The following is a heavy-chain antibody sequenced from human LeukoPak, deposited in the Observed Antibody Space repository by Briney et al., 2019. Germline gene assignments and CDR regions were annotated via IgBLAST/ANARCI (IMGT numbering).Heavy chain of an antibody. CDR1: GGSFSGYY. CDR2: IYYSGST. J-gene: IGHJ4*02. V-gene: IGHV4-34*09. CDR3: ARGPGYCSSTSCYEFDY. D-gene: IGHD2-2*01. Sequence: PSETLSLTCAVYGGSFSGYYWSWIRQPPGKGLEWIGYIYYSGSTYYNPSLKSRVTISVDTSKNQFSLKLSSVTAADTAVYYCARGPGYCSSTSCYEFDYWGQGTLVTVSS.